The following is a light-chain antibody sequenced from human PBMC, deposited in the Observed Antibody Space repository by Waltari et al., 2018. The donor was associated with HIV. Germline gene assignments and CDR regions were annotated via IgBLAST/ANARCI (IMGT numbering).Light chain of an antibody. V-gene: IGLV2-14*03. CDR2: GVS. J-gene: IGLJ2*01. CDR3: SSYASSSYVV. Sequence: QSALTQPASVSGSPGQSLTISCTGTSSDVGGYNYVSWYQQHPGKAPKLLIYGVSNRPAGVSNRFSGSKSGNTASLTISGLQAEDEADYYCSSYASSSYVVFGGGTKLTVL. CDR1: SSDVGGYNY.